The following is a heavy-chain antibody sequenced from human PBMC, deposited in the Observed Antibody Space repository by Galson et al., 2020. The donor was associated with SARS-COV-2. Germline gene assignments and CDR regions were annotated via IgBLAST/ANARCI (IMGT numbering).Heavy chain of an antibody. CDR3: AKDGDSKSYYYYYGMDV. Sequence: GGSLRLSCAASGFTFTSYAMSWVRQAPGQGLEWVSHISGSGDTTYYADSVKGRFTISRDNSKNTLYLQMNSLRAEDTAVYYCAKDGDSKSYYYYYGMDVWGQGTTVTVSS. CDR1: GFTFTSYA. V-gene: IGHV3-23*01. J-gene: IGHJ6*02. CDR2: ISGSGDTT.